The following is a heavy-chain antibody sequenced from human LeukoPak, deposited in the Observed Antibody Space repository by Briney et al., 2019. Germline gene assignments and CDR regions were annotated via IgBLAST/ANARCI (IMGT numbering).Heavy chain of an antibody. CDR3: ARVPLKTDAFDI. CDR2: IGGSGTTI. Sequence: GGSLRLSCAASGFSFSSYEMNWVRQAPGKGLEWVSYIGGSGTTIYYADSVKGRFTISRDNAKNSLYLQTSSLRAEDTAVYYCARVPLKTDAFDIWGQGTMVTVSS. V-gene: IGHV3-48*03. J-gene: IGHJ3*02. CDR1: GFSFSSYE.